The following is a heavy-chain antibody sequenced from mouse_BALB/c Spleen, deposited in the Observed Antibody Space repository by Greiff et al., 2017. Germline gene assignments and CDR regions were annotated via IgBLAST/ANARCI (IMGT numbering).Heavy chain of an antibody. V-gene: IGHV5-6-4*01. Sequence: EVKLMESGGGLVKPGGSLKLSCAASGFTFSSYTMSWVRQTPEKRLEWVATISSGGSYTYYPDSVKGRFTISRDNAKNTLYLQMSSLKSEDTAMYYCARGAYYYGRSETWFAYWGQGTLVTVSA. CDR3: ARGAYYYGRSETWFAY. CDR2: ISSGGSYT. J-gene: IGHJ3*01. D-gene: IGHD1-1*01. CDR1: GFTFSSYT.